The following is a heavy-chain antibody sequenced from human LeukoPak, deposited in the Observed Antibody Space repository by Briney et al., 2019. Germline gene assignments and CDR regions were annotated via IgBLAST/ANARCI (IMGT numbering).Heavy chain of an antibody. J-gene: IGHJ4*02. D-gene: IGHD3-9*01. CDR2: INHGGST. V-gene: IGHV4-34*01. CDR3: ARGGYDILTGPRIFDY. Sequence: SETLSLTCAVYGGSFSGYYWSWIRQPPGKGLEWIGEINHGGSTNYNPPLKSRVTISVDTSKNQFSLKLSSVTAAGTAVYYCARGGYDILTGPRIFDYWGQGTLVTVSS. CDR1: GGSFSGYY.